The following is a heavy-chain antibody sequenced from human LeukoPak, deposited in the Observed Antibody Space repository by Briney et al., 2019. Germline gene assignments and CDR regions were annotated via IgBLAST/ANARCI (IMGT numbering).Heavy chain of an antibody. Sequence: SETLSLTCTVSGGSISSSSYYWGWLRQPPGTGLEWIGTVYYSGSTYYNPSLKSRVSISVDTSKNQFSLKLSSVTAADTAMYYCARGTLYRGWSYYLDFWGQGSQVTVSS. J-gene: IGHJ4*02. CDR3: ARGTLYRGWSYYLDF. CDR1: GGSISSSSYY. V-gene: IGHV4-39*07. D-gene: IGHD6-19*01. CDR2: VYYSGST.